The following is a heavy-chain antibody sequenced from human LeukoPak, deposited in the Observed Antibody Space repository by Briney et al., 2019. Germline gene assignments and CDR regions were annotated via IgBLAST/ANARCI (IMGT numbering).Heavy chain of an antibody. Sequence: GGSLRLSCTASGFTFSITYMAWVRQAPRPGLELVSVIYGGGDAYYADSVKGRFTIARDNSKKTLSLQMNNLRVEDTAVYYCARVQFQWFDPWGQGTLVTVSS. D-gene: IGHD6-19*01. V-gene: IGHV3-66*01. CDR1: GFTFSITY. CDR2: IYGGGDA. J-gene: IGHJ5*02. CDR3: ARVQFQWFDP.